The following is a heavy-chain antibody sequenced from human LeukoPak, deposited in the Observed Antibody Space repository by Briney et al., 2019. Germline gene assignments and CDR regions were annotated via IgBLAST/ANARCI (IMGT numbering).Heavy chain of an antibody. CDR1: GFTFSSNE. CDR3: GVSGGSSPGY. J-gene: IGHJ4*02. Sequence: GGSLRLSCAASGFTFSSNEMWWVGQAPGNGLEWVSYISSSSSSIYYADSVKGRFTISRDNAKDSLYLHMNSLSVEDTAVYYCGVSGGSSPGYWGQGTLVTVSS. CDR2: ISSSSSSI. V-gene: IGHV3-48*03. D-gene: IGHD2-15*01.